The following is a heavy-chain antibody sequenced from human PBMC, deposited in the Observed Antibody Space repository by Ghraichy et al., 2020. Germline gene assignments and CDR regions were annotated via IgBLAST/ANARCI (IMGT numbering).Heavy chain of an antibody. J-gene: IGHJ4*02. CDR3: ATIAVAGTGSFDN. CDR1: GGSISGGGFY. V-gene: IGHV4-31*03. D-gene: IGHD6-19*01. CDR2: SYGSVSS. Sequence: SETLSLTCTVSGGSISGGGFYWSWIRQHPGKGLEWIGYSYGSVSSNYNPSLGSRVTISLDTSENEFSLRLSSVTAADTAVYYCATIAVAGTGSFDNWGQGTLVTVSS.